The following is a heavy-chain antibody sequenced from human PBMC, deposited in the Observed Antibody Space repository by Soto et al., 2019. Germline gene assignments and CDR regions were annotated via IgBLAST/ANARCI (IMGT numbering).Heavy chain of an antibody. CDR2: TSYDGSDK. J-gene: IGHJ1*01. Sequence: ESGGGVVQPGTSLRVSCVGSGFTFRSYVIHWVRQAPGKGLEWVALTSYDGSDKYYGDSVRGRFTISRDNSRNTVDLQMDNLRLEDTALYYCARWGTTGGLDVWGQGPLVSV. V-gene: IGHV3-30*19. CDR3: ARWGTTGGLDV. CDR1: GFTFRSYV. D-gene: IGHD3-16*01.